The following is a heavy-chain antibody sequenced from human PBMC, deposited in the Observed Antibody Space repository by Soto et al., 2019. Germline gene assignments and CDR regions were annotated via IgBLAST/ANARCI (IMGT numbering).Heavy chain of an antibody. D-gene: IGHD3-22*01. CDR3: ARTSYDSSGYLSQAYYYYGMDV. Sequence: GAAVKVSCKASGGTFSSYAISWVRQAPGQGLEWMGGIIPIFGTANYAQKFQGRVTITADESTSTAYMELSSLRSEDTAVYYCARTSYDSSGYLSQAYYYYGMDVWGQGTTVTVS. V-gene: IGHV1-69*13. J-gene: IGHJ6*02. CDR2: IIPIFGTA. CDR1: GGTFSSYA.